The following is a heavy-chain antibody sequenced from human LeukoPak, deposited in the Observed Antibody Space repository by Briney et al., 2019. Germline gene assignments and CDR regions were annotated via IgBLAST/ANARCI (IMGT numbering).Heavy chain of an antibody. CDR3: AREWPEDIVVVPAAPTVDY. J-gene: IGHJ4*02. V-gene: IGHV3-30*02. D-gene: IGHD2-2*01. Sequence: GGSLRLSCAASGFTFSTYGMHWVRQAPGKGLEWVAFIRYDGSNKYYADSVKGRFTISRDNSKNTLYLQMNSLRAEDTAVYYCAREWPEDIVVVPAAPTVDYWGQGTLSPSPQ. CDR2: IRYDGSNK. CDR1: GFTFSTYG.